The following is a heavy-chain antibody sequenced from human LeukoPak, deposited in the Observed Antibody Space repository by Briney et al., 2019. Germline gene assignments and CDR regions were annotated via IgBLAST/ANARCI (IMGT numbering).Heavy chain of an antibody. V-gene: IGHV4-4*02. Sequence: SETLSLTCAVSGGSISSSNWWSWVRQPPGKGLEWIGEIYHSGSTNYNPSLKSRVTISVDKSKNQFSLKLSSVTAADTAVYYCARLSPDYDFWSGYPNYYYYGMDVWGQGTTVTVSS. D-gene: IGHD3-3*01. CDR2: IYHSGST. CDR3: ARLSPDYDFWSGYPNYYYYGMDV. CDR1: GGSISSSNW. J-gene: IGHJ6*02.